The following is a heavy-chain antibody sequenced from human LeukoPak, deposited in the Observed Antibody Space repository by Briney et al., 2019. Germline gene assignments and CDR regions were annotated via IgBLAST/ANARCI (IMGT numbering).Heavy chain of an antibody. D-gene: IGHD1-26*01. Sequence: ASVKVSCKASGYTFTRYYMHWVRQAPGQGLEWMGWINPNSGGPNYAQQFQGRVTMTRDTSISTAYMELSRLRSDDTAVYYCARDLSSGSHSDYWGQGTLVTVSS. CDR1: GYTFTRYY. V-gene: IGHV1-2*02. J-gene: IGHJ4*02. CDR3: ARDLSSGSHSDY. CDR2: INPNSGGP.